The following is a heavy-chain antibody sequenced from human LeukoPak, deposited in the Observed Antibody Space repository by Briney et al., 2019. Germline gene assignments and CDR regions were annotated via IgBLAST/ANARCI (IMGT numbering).Heavy chain of an antibody. J-gene: IGHJ3*02. CDR3: ARGYYDFWSGYPRGAFDI. CDR2: IFSNDEK. CDR1: GFSLSNARMG. Sequence: SGPTLVNXTETLTLTCTVSGFSLSNARMGVSWIRQPPGKALEWLAHIFSNDEKSYSTSLKSRLTISKDTSKSQVVLTMTNMDPVDTATYYCARGYYDFWSGYPRGAFDIWGQGTMVTVSS. D-gene: IGHD3-3*01. V-gene: IGHV2-26*01.